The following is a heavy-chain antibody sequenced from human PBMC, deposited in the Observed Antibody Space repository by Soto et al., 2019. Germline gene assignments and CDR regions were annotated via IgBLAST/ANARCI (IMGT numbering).Heavy chain of an antibody. CDR2: IRSKANSYAT. Sequence: GGSLRLSCAASGFHFSGSAIHWVRQASGKGLEWVGRIRSKANSYATAFAASVKDRFTISRDDSRNTAYLQMNSLKTEDTALYYCTIAVHGSRDYYGMDVWGQGTTVTV. CDR1: GFHFSGSA. D-gene: IGHD6-19*01. J-gene: IGHJ6*02. CDR3: TIAVHGSRDYYGMDV. V-gene: IGHV3-73*01.